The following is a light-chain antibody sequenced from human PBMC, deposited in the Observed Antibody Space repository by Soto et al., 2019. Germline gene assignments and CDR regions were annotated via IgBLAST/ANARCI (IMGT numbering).Light chain of an antibody. Sequence: EIVMTHSPTTLSVSPGLRSNLSCRASQSVSSNFLAWYQKKPGQAPRLLIPGASNRATGIPERLSGSGYGTDLTITISRMQTEDFEVYYCQQYDNYPRTFGHGTQVDI. CDR3: QQYDNYPRT. CDR1: QSVSSNF. V-gene: IGKV3-20*01. CDR2: GAS. J-gene: IGKJ1*01.